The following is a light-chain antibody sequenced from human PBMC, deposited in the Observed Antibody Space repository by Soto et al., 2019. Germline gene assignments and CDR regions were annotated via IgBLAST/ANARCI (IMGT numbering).Light chain of an antibody. CDR1: QSVSSY. CDR3: QDYSSYPWT. Sequence: IEFTQSPPTLSLSPGERATLTCRASQSVSSYLAWYHQKPGQAPRLLIYGASARATGIPARFSGSGSGTEFTLTISSLQSEDFAVYYCQDYSSYPWTFGEGTKVDIK. J-gene: IGKJ1*01. V-gene: IGKV3-15*01. CDR2: GAS.